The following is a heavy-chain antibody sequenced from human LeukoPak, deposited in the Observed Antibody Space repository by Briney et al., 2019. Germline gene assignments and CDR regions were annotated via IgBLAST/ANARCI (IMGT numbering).Heavy chain of an antibody. D-gene: IGHD5-18*01. Sequence: SQTLSLTCAVSGVSISSGGYSWSWIRQPPGKGLEWIGYIYHSGSTYYNPSLKSRVTISVDRSKNQFSLKLSSVTAADTAVYYCARGPFSSKRYSHIHYYGMDVWGQGTTVTVSS. CDR2: IYHSGST. V-gene: IGHV4-30-2*01. CDR1: GVSISSGGYS. J-gene: IGHJ6*02. CDR3: ARGPFSSKRYSHIHYYGMDV.